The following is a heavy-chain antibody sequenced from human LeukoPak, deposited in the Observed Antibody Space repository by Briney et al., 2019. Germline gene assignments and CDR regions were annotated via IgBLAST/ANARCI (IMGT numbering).Heavy chain of an antibody. CDR3: ARGAYGDYVVEYFQH. CDR2: INSDGRRT. J-gene: IGHJ1*01. V-gene: IGHV3-74*01. Sequence: PGGSLRLSCAASGFTFSSYWMHWVRQAPGKGLVWVSRINSDGRRTSYADSVKGRFTISRDNAKNTLYLQMNSLRAEDTAVYYCARGAYGDYVVEYFQHWGQGTLVTVSS. D-gene: IGHD4-17*01. CDR1: GFTFSSYW.